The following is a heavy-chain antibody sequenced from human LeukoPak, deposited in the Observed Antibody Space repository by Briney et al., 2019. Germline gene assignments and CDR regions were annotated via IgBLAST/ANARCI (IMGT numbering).Heavy chain of an antibody. V-gene: IGHV3-9*01. J-gene: IGHJ6*02. CDR1: GFTFDDYA. D-gene: IGHD6-6*01. CDR3: AKDLEYSSSSDGMDV. CDR2: ISWNSGSI. Sequence: GGSLRLSRAASGFTFDDYAMHWVRQAPGKGLEWVSGISWNSGSIGYADSVKGRFTISRDNAKNSLYLQMNSLRAEDTALYYCAKDLEYSSSSDGMDVWGQGTTVTVSS.